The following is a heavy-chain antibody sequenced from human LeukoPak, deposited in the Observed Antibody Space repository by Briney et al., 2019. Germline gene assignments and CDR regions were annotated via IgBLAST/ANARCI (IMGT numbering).Heavy chain of an antibody. CDR3: ARKLYGDYRFDY. CDR1: GYSISSGYY. CDR2: IYHSGST. J-gene: IGHJ4*02. D-gene: IGHD4-17*01. Sequence: PSETLSLTCAVSGYSISSGYYWGWIRQPPGKGLEWIGSIYHSGSTYYNPSLKSRVTISVDTSKNQFSLKLSSVTAADTAVYYCARKLYGDYRFDYWGQGTQVTVSS. V-gene: IGHV4-38-2*01.